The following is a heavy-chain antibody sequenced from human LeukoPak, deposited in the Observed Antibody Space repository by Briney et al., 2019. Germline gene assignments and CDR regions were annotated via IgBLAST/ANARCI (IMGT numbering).Heavy chain of an antibody. CDR1: GGTFSSYA. CDR2: IIPIFGTA. D-gene: IGHD5-18*01. V-gene: IGHV1-69*06. Sequence: SVKVSCKASGGTFSSYAISWVRQAPGQGLEWMGGIIPIFGTANYAQKFQGRVTITADKSTSTAYMELSSLRSEDTAVYYCASARRGGYSYGTSGYYYYYYMDVWGKGTTVTVSS. J-gene: IGHJ6*03. CDR3: ASARRGGYSYGTSGYYYYYYMDV.